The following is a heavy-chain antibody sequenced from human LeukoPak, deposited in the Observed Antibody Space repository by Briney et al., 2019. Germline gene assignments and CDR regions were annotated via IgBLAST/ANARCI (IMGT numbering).Heavy chain of an antibody. CDR1: GGSISSSNW. Sequence: SGTLSLTCAVSGGSISSSNWWSWVRQPPGKGLEWIGEIYHSGSTNYNPSLKSRVTISEDTPKNQFYLKLTPATAADTAVYYCARRSVSGYDLFHFDYWGQGTLVTVSS. CDR2: IYHSGST. V-gene: IGHV4-4*02. CDR3: ARRSVSGYDLFHFDY. J-gene: IGHJ4*02. D-gene: IGHD5-12*01.